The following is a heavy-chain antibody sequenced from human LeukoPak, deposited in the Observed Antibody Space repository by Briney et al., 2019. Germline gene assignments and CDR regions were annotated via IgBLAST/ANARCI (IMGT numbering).Heavy chain of an antibody. D-gene: IGHD6-19*01. J-gene: IGHJ4*02. CDR3: ARSAIAVAGIIHGYYFDY. CDR2: IIPIFGTA. V-gene: IGHV1-69*01. Sequence: GSSVKVSSKASGGTFIIYAISWVRQAPGQGLEWMGGIIPIFGTANYAQKFQGRVTITADESTSTAYMELSSLRSEDTAVYYCARSAIAVAGIIHGYYFDYWGQGTLATVSS. CDR1: GGTFIIYA.